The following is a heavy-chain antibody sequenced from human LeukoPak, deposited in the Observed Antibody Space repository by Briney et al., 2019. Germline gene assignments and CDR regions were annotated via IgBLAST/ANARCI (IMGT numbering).Heavy chain of an antibody. CDR3: ARVGYSSGWYASDY. CDR2: INPNSGGT. V-gene: IGHV1-2*02. Sequence: GASVTVSCKASGYTFTGYYMHWVRQAPGQGLEWMGWINPNSGGTNYAQKFQGRVTMTRDTSISTAYMELSRLRSDDTAVYYCARVGYSSGWYASDYWGQGTLVTVSS. D-gene: IGHD6-19*01. J-gene: IGHJ4*02. CDR1: GYTFTGYY.